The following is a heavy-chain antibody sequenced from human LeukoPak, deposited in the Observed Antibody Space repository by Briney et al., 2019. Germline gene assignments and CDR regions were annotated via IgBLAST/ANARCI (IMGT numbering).Heavy chain of an antibody. D-gene: IGHD4-17*01. Sequence: GGSLRLSCAASGFTFSSYAMSWVRQAPGKGLEWVSAISGSGGSTYYADSVKGRFTISRDNSRNTLFLQMNSLRAEDTAVYYRANPRTTVTTLDSWGQGTLVTVSS. CDR1: GFTFSSYA. CDR2: ISGSGGST. CDR3: ANPRTTVTTLDS. V-gene: IGHV3-23*01. J-gene: IGHJ4*02.